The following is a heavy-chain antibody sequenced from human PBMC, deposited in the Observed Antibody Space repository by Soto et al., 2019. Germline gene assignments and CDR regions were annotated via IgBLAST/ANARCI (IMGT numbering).Heavy chain of an antibody. V-gene: IGHV2-5*02. CDR3: VQSRCGGDCLQSYSSHSSYVVDV. CDR1: GFSLSTTGVG. D-gene: IGHD2-21*01. J-gene: IGHJ6*02. Sequence: QITLKESGPTLVKPTQTLTLTCTFSGFSLSTTGVGVGWIRQPPGKALEWLALIYWDDDKRYNPSLKSRLTITKDTSKNQVVLTMTNMDPVDTATYYCVQSRCGGDCLQSYSSHSSYVVDVWGQGTTVTVSS. CDR2: IYWDDDK.